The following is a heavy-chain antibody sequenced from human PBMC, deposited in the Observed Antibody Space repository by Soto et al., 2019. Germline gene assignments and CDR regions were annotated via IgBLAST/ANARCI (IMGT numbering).Heavy chain of an antibody. J-gene: IGHJ4*02. D-gene: IGHD6-13*01. Sequence: ETLSLTCTVSGGSISSYYWSWIRQPPGKGLEWIGYIYYSGSTNYNPSLKSRVTISVDTSKNQFSLKLSSVTAADTAVYYCARSPYSSSWRYYFDYWGQGTLVTVSS. V-gene: IGHV4-59*01. CDR3: ARSPYSSSWRYYFDY. CDR1: GGSISSYY. CDR2: IYYSGST.